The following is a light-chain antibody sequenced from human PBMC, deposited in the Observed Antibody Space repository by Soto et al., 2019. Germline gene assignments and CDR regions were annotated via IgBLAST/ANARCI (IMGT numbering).Light chain of an antibody. CDR2: AAS. J-gene: IGKJ4*01. CDR3: QQSYSNVALT. Sequence: DIQMTQSPSSLSASVVDRVTITCRARQYIRSYLNWYQQKPGKAPKVLIYAASTLQSGVPSRFSGSGSGTDFTLTISNLQPEDFATYYCQQSYSNVALTFGGGTKVEIK. CDR1: QYIRSY. V-gene: IGKV1-39*01.